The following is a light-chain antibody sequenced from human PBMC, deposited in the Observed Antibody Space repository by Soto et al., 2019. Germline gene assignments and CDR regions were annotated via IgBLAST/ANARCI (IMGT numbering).Light chain of an antibody. CDR1: QSVSSY. CDR2: DAS. Sequence: EIVLTQSPATLSLSPGERATLSCRASQSVSSYLAWYQQKPGQAPRLLIYDASNSATGIPARFSGSGSGTDFTLTISSLEPGDVAVYYGQQRSNWPPNTFGQGTKLEIK. CDR3: QQRSNWPPNT. V-gene: IGKV3-11*01. J-gene: IGKJ2*01.